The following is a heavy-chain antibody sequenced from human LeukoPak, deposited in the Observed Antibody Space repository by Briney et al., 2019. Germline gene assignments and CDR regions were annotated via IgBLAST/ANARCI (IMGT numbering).Heavy chain of an antibody. CDR3: TRDHQPDTKEGYYFYYGLDV. Sequence: GGSLRLSCAASGFTFSSYAMSCVRQAPGKGLEWVSSISGSGGNTNYADSVKGRFTISRDNSKNTLYLQMNSQRGEDTAVYYCTRDHQPDTKEGYYFYYGLDVWGQGTTVTVSS. J-gene: IGHJ6*02. D-gene: IGHD1-14*01. V-gene: IGHV3-23*01. CDR1: GFTFSSYA. CDR2: ISGSGGNT.